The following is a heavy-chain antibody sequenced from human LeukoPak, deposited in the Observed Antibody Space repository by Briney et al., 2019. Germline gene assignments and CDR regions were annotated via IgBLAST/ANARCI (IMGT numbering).Heavy chain of an antibody. V-gene: IGHV3-30*03. CDR3: AREASSGLGAFDI. D-gene: IGHD3-22*01. J-gene: IGHJ3*02. CDR2: ISYDGSNK. Sequence: PGRSLRLSCAASGFTFSSYGMHWVRQAPGKGLEWVAVISYDGSNKYYADSVKGRFAISRDKSKNTLHLQMNSLRAEDAAVYFCAREASSGLGAFDIWGQGTMVTVCS. CDR1: GFTFSSYG.